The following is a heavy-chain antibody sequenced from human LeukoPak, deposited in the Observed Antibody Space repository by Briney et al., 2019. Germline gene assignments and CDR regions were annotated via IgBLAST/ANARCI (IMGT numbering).Heavy chain of an antibody. CDR2: ISYDGANK. V-gene: IGHV3-30*18. D-gene: IGHD3-3*01. J-gene: IGHJ4*02. CDR3: AKDLNYDFWSGLGN. Sequence: GSLRLSCAVSGFTFSSYGMHWVRQAPGKGLEWMAVISYDGANKYYADSVKGRFTISRDNSKNTLYLQMNSLRAEDTAVYYCAKDLNYDFWSGLGNWGQGTLVSASS. CDR1: GFTFSSYG.